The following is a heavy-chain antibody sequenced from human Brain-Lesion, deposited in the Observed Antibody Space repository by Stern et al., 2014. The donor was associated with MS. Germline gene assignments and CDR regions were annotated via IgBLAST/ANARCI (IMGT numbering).Heavy chain of an antibody. Sequence: VQLEESGPGLVKPSQTLSLSCTVSGGSISSGGYYWSWIRQPAGKGLEWIGRIFNSGSTSYNPSLKSRVTISIDTPKTQFSLRLTSMTAADTAVYYCARGRVVPGFQYYATDVWGQGTTVIVSS. CDR3: ARGRVVPGFQYYATDV. CDR1: GGSISSGGYY. CDR2: IFNSGST. V-gene: IGHV4-61*02. D-gene: IGHD2-2*01. J-gene: IGHJ6*02.